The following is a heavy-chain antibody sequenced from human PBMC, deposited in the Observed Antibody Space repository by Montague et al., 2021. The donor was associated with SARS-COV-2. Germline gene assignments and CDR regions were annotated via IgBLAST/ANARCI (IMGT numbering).Heavy chain of an antibody. D-gene: IGHD6-13*01. J-gene: IGHJ6*02. CDR3: ARVGRQQMVRLSGMDV. V-gene: IGHV4-39*07. CDR1: GGSISSSSYY. Sequence: SETLSLTCTVSGGSISSSSYYWGWIRQPPGKGLEWIGSIYYSGSTYYNPSLKSRVTISVDTSTNQFSLKLSSVTAADTAGYYCARVGRQQMVRLSGMDVWGQGATVTVS. CDR2: IYYSGST.